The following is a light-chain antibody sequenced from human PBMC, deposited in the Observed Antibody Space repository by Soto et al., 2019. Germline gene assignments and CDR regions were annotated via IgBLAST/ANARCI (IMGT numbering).Light chain of an antibody. CDR1: QSVGSN. J-gene: IGKJ2*01. CDR2: GAS. CDR3: QQYTNWPYT. V-gene: IGKV3-15*01. Sequence: IVMTQSAATLSVCPGERASLSCRASQSVGSNLAWYQQTAGQAPRLLIYGASTRATGIPARFSGSGSGTEFTRTISSLQSEDFAVYSCQQYTNWPYTFGQGTKLEIK.